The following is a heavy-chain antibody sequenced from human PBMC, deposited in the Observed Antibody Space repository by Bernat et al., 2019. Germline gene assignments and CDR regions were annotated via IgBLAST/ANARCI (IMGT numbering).Heavy chain of an antibody. D-gene: IGHD3-3*01. CDR3: ARADYDFWEGMDV. V-gene: IGHV3-48*01. J-gene: IGHJ6*02. CDR2: IPSSSRII. Sequence: EVQLVESGGGLVQPGGSLRLSCAVSGFTLSRYSMNWVRQAPGKGLEWVSYIPSSSRIIYYADSVKGRFTISRDNAKNSLYLQMNGLRAGDTAVYYCARADYDFWEGMDVWGQGTTVTVSS. CDR1: GFTLSRYS.